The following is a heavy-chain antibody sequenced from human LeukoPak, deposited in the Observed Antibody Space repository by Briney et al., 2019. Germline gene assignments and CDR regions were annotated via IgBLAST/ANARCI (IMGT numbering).Heavy chain of an antibody. CDR2: IKQDGSEK. V-gene: IGHV3-7*01. Sequence: PGGSLRLSCSASGFTFSTYWMSWVRQAPGKGLEWVANIKQDGSEKYYVDSVKGRFTISRDNAKNSLYLQMNSLRAEDTAVYYCARVSTDYYYYGMDVWGQGTTVTVSS. CDR3: ARVSTDYYYYGMDV. J-gene: IGHJ6*02. CDR1: GFTFSTYW. D-gene: IGHD1-1*01.